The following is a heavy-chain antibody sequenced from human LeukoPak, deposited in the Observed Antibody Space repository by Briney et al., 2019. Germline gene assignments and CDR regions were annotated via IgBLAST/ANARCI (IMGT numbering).Heavy chain of an antibody. D-gene: IGHD2-21*02. J-gene: IGHJ3*02. CDR3: TTDKGIVVVTAILAFDI. CDR1: GFTFSNAW. Sequence: PGGSLRLSCAASGFTFSNAWMSWVRQAPGKGLEWVGRIKSKTDGGTTDYAAPVKGRFTISRDDSKNTLYLQMNSLKTEDTAVYYCTTDKGIVVVTAILAFDIWGQGTMVTVSS. V-gene: IGHV3-15*01. CDR2: IKSKTDGGTT.